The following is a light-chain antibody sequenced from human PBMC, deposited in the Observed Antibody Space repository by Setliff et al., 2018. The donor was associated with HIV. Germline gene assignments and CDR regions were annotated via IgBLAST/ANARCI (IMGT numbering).Light chain of an antibody. V-gene: IGLV1-44*01. CDR1: SSNIETNT. Sequence: QSVLTQPPSASGTPGQRVTISCSGGSSNIETNTVNWYQQLPGAAPKLLIHSNSPRPSGAPDRFSGSKSGTSASLAISGLQSEDEADYYCAAWDDSLNGYVFGTGTRSPS. CDR3: AAWDDSLNGYV. J-gene: IGLJ1*01. CDR2: SNS.